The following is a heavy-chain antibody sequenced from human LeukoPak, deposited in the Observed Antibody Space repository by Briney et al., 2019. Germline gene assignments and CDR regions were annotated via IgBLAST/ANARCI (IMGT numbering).Heavy chain of an antibody. CDR1: GFTFSSYA. V-gene: IGHV3-23*01. Sequence: TGGSLRLSCAASGFTFSSYAMSWVRQAPGKGLEWISDISGGGATTFYADSVKGRFTISRDNSKNTLYLQLSSLRAEDTAVYYCAKSTGYNTTGRDFDSWGRGTLVTVSS. CDR3: AKSTGYNTTGRDFDS. J-gene: IGHJ4*02. D-gene: IGHD1-14*01. CDR2: ISGGGATT.